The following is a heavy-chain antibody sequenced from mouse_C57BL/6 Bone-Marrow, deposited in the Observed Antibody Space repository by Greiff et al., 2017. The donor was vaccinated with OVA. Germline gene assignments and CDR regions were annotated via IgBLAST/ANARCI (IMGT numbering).Heavy chain of an antibody. J-gene: IGHJ4*01. CDR3: ARVGYYVDYYAMDY. V-gene: IGHV1-18*01. CDR2: INPNNGGT. Sequence: EVQVVKSGPELVKPGASVKIPCKASGYTFTDYNMDWVKQSHGKSLEWIGDINPNNGGTIYNQKFKGKATLTVDKSSSTAYMELRSLTSEDTAVYYCARVGYYVDYYAMDYWGQGTSVTVSS. D-gene: IGHD2-3*01. CDR1: GYTFTDYN.